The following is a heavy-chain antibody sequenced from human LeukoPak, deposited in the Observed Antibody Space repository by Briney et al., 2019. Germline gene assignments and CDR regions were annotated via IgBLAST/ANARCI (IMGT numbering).Heavy chain of an antibody. V-gene: IGHV3-11*01. CDR3: ARGHYGLDF. J-gene: IGHJ4*02. CDR2: ISTSGTSI. CDR1: GFTFSDHY. Sequence: SGGSLSLSCAASGFTFSDHYFSWIRQAPGKGLEWVSYISTSGTSIYYADSVKGRFTISRDNAKNSLYLQMSSLRTEDTAVYYCARGHYGLDFWGQGTPVTVSS. D-gene: IGHD3-10*01.